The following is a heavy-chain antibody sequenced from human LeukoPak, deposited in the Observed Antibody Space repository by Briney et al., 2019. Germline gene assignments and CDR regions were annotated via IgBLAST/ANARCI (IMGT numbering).Heavy chain of an antibody. Sequence: PGGSLRLSCAASGFTFSSYSMNWVRQAPGKGLEWVSYISSSSSTIYYADSVRGRFTISRDNAKNSLYPQMNSLRDEDTAVYYCARDGYYDSSGYYYDYWGQGTLVTVSS. V-gene: IGHV3-48*02. J-gene: IGHJ4*02. CDR3: ARDGYYDSSGYYYDY. CDR2: ISSSSSTI. CDR1: GFTFSSYS. D-gene: IGHD3-22*01.